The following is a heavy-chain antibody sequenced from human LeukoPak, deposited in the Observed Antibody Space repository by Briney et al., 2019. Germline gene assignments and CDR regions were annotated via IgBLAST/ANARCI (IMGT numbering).Heavy chain of an antibody. Sequence: GGSLRLSCAASGLTVSSNYMCWVRQAPGQGLQWVSVIYSGGDTYYADSVKGRFTISRDNSKNTLYLQMNSLRAEDTAVYYCARRRFSSGWYTFDYWGQGTLVTVSS. J-gene: IGHJ4*02. V-gene: IGHV3-66*04. D-gene: IGHD6-19*01. CDR2: IYSGGDT. CDR1: GLTVSSNY. CDR3: ARRRFSSGWYTFDY.